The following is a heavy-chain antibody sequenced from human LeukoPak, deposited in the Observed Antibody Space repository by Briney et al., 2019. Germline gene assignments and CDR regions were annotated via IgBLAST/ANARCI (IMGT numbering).Heavy chain of an antibody. D-gene: IGHD4-17*01. Sequence: PGTSLRLSCVASGFIFSRYDMHWVRQAPGKGLEWVALIWHDGSKTHYADSVKGRFTISRDDSKSTLYVQMNSLRVEDTAVYYCARDPATVTSHFDYWGQGALVNVSS. CDR2: IWHDGSKT. J-gene: IGHJ4*02. V-gene: IGHV3-33*01. CDR1: GFIFSRYD. CDR3: ARDPATVTSHFDY.